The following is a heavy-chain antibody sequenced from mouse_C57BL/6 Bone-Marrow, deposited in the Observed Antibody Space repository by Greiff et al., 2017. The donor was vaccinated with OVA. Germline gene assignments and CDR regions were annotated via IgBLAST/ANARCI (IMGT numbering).Heavy chain of an antibody. V-gene: IGHV1-54*01. CDR1: GYAFTNYL. CDR3: ARRMFYWYFDV. Sequence: QVQLQQSGAELVRPGTSVKVSCKASGYAFTNYLIEWVKQRPGQGLEWIGVINPGSGGTNYTEKFKGKATLTADKSSSTAYMQLSSLTSEDSAVYFCARRMFYWYFDVWGTGTTVTVSS. CDR2: INPGSGGT. J-gene: IGHJ1*03.